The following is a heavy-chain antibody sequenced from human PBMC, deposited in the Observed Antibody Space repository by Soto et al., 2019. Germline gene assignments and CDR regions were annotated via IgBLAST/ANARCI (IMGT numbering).Heavy chain of an antibody. CDR3: ARGLWIVATIHWFDP. D-gene: IGHD5-12*01. J-gene: IGHJ5*02. CDR2: INHSGST. Sequence: PSETLSLTCAVYGGSFSGYYWSWIRQPPGKGLEWIGEINHSGSTNYNPSHKSRVTISVDTSKNQFSLKLSSVTAADTAVYYCARGLWIVATIHWFDPWGQGTLVTVSS. V-gene: IGHV4-34*01. CDR1: GGSFSGYY.